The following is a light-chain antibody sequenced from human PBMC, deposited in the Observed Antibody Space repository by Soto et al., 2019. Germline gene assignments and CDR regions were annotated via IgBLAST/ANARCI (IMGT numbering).Light chain of an antibody. CDR1: QGVTTN. J-gene: IGKJ5*01. CDR2: DVS. V-gene: IGKV3-15*01. Sequence: EIIMTQSPNTLSVSPGERATLSCRAAQGVTTNFAWYQQKSGQSPRLLIYDVSNRATGVPARFSGSGSETDFTLTISGLRSEDSAVYFCQQYNNWPFSFGQGTRLEIK. CDR3: QQYNNWPFS.